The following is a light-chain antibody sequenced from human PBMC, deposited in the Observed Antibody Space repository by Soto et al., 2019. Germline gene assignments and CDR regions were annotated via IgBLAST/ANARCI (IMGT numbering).Light chain of an antibody. CDR3: MQSTQLPPT. Sequence: DVVMTQTPLSLSVAPGQSASISCMSIXSLLHITRETFLFWYLQKPGQSPQLLIYEVSTRVSGVPDRFSGSGSGTDFTLEISRVETDDVGIYYCMQSTQLPPTFGQGTRLEIK. V-gene: IGKV2D-29*02. CDR2: EVS. J-gene: IGKJ5*01. CDR1: XSLLHITRETF.